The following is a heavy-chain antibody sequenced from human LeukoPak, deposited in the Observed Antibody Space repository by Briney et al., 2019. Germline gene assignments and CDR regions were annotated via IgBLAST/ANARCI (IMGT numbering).Heavy chain of an antibody. CDR3: ARGNSYCGGDCYSENNWFDP. V-gene: IGHV4-4*07. CDR2: IYTSGTT. CDR1: GGSISSYY. J-gene: IGHJ5*02. D-gene: IGHD2-21*02. Sequence: PSETLSLTCTVSGGSISSYYWSWIRQPAGKGLEWIGRIYTSGTTNYNPSLKSRLTISVDTSKNQFSLKLNSVTAADTAVYYCARGNSYCGGDCYSENNWFDPWGQGTLVTVSS.